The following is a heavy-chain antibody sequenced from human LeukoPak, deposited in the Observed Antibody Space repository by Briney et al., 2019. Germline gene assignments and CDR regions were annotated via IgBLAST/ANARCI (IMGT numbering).Heavy chain of an antibody. V-gene: IGHV3-23*01. J-gene: IGHJ4*02. CDR2: ISGSGGST. CDR3: AREPAYCGGDCSVVFDY. Sequence: GGSLRLSCAASGFTFSSYAMSWVRQAPGKGLEWVSAISGSGGSTYYADSVKGRFTISRDNSKNTLYLQMNSLRAEDTAVYYCAREPAYCGGDCSVVFDYWGQGTLVTVSS. D-gene: IGHD2-21*02. CDR1: GFTFSSYA.